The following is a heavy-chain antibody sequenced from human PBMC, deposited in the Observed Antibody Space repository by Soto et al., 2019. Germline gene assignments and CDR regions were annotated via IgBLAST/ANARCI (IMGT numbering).Heavy chain of an antibody. D-gene: IGHD5-12*01. V-gene: IGHV3-7*05. Sequence: EVQLVESGGGLVQPGGSLRLSCAASGFTFSSYWMSWVRQAPGKGLGWVANIKQEGSEKYYVDSVKGLLTISRDNAKNSLYLQINSLRDEDTAVDDCAREWHDYYDYGMDVWGQGTTVTVSS. CDR1: GFTFSSYW. J-gene: IGHJ6*02. CDR2: IKQEGSEK. CDR3: AREWHDYYDYGMDV.